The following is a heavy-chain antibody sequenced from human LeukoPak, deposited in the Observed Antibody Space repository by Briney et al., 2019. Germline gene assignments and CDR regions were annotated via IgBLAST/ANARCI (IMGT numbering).Heavy chain of an antibody. D-gene: IGHD6-13*01. CDR3: ATVGAAAGST. Sequence: PSETLSLTCAVYGGSFSGYYWSWIRQPPGKGLEWIGEINHSGSTNYNPSLKSRVTISVDTFKNQFSLKLSSVTAADTAVYYCATVGAAAGSTWGQGTLVTVSS. J-gene: IGHJ4*02. CDR1: GGSFSGYY. CDR2: INHSGST. V-gene: IGHV4-34*01.